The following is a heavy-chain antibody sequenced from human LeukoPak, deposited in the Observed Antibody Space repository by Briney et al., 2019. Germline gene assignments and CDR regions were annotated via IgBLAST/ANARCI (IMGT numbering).Heavy chain of an antibody. CDR2: ISASGST. D-gene: IGHD1-26*01. V-gene: IGHV4-4*07. CDR3: ARDKREPRYAFDI. Sequence: SETLSLTCTVSGGSISSYYWSWIRQPAGKGLEWLGRISASGSTNYNPSLKSRVTISVDTSHKQFSLKVSSVTAADTAVYYCARDKREPRYAFDIWGQGTMVTVSS. CDR1: GGSISSYY. J-gene: IGHJ3*02.